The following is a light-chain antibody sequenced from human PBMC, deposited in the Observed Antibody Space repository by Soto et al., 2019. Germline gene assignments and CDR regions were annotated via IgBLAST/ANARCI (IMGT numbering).Light chain of an antibody. V-gene: IGKV1-39*01. Sequence: DIQMTQSPYSLSAAVGDRVTIACRASQNINTYLNWYQQKPGKAPKLLIFDAASLQNGVPSRFSGGGSRTDFTLTITSLQPEDFATYYFQQTSRAPFTFCPGI. CDR1: QNINTY. J-gene: IGKJ3*01. CDR2: DAA. CDR3: QQTSRAPFT.